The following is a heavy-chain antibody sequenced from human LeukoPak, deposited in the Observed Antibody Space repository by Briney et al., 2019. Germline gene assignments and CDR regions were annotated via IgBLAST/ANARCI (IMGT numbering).Heavy chain of an antibody. J-gene: IGHJ4*02. Sequence: GGSLRLSCAASGYTFSSFSINWVRQAPGKGLEWVSSISVRSNYIYYADSVRGRFGISRDDARDSLYLQMNSLRAEDTAVYYCVRLRRNSDTSGYYYYYDFWGQGTLVTVSS. V-gene: IGHV3-21*01. CDR2: ISVRSNYI. CDR3: VRLRRNSDTSGYYYYYDF. CDR1: GYTFSSFS. D-gene: IGHD3-22*01.